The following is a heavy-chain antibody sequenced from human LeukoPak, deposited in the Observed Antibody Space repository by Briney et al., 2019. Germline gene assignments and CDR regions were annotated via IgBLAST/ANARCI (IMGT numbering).Heavy chain of an antibody. D-gene: IGHD4-17*01. CDR1: GGSFSGYY. J-gene: IGHJ4*02. CDR3: ARTKTTVTTYDY. V-gene: IGHV4-34*01. Sequence: SETLSLTRAVSGGSFSGYYWSWIRQPPGKGLEWIGEINHSGSTNYNPSLKSRVTISVNTSKNQFSLKLSSVTAADTAVYYCARTKTTVTTYDYWGQGTLVTVSP. CDR2: INHSGST.